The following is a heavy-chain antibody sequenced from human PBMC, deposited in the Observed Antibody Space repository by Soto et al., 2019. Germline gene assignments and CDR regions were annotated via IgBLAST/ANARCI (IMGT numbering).Heavy chain of an antibody. J-gene: IGHJ4*02. CDR1: GFTFSDSA. D-gene: IGHD3-10*01. CDR2: IGTAGDT. V-gene: IGHV3-13*04. CDR3: ARGITMVRGVIIDYFDY. Sequence: SLRLSCAASGFTFSDSAMSWVRQATGKGLEWVSAIGTAGDTYYPGSVKGRFTISRENAKNSLYLQMNSLRAGDTAVYYCARGITMVRGVIIDYFDYWGQGTLVTVSS.